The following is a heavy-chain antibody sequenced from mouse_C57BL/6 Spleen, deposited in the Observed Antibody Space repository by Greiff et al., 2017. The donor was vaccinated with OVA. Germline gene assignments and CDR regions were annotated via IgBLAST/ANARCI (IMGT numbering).Heavy chain of an antibody. CDR3: ASFITTVLDY. CDR2: IYPGDGDT. Sequence: VQRVESGAELVKPGASVKISCKASGYAFSSYWMNWVKQRPGKGLEWIGQIYPGDGDTNYNGKFKGKATLTADKSSSTAYMQLSSLTSEDSAVYFCASFITTVLDYWGQGTTLTVSS. J-gene: IGHJ2*01. D-gene: IGHD1-1*01. CDR1: GYAFSSYW. V-gene: IGHV1-80*01.